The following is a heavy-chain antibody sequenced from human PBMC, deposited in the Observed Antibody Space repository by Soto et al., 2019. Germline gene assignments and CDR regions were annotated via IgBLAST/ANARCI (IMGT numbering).Heavy chain of an antibody. CDR3: ARCLYDILTGYYKGSWPAAFDI. CDR2: IKQDGSEK. J-gene: IGHJ3*02. CDR1: GFTFSGYW. D-gene: IGHD3-9*01. V-gene: IGHV3-7*03. Sequence: PGGSLRLSCAASGFTFSGYWMSWVRQSPGKGLEWVANIKQDGSEKYYVDSVKGRFTISRDNAKNSLYLQMNSLRAEDTAVYYCARCLYDILTGYYKGSWPAAFDIWGQGTMVTVSS.